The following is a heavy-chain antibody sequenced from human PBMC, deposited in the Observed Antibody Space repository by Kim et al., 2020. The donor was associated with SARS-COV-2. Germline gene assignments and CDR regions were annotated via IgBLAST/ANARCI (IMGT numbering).Heavy chain of an antibody. CDR3: ARRGRDAHYDILTGYSYYWYFDL. J-gene: IGHJ2*01. CDR2: IYHSGST. V-gene: IGHV4-4*02. D-gene: IGHD3-9*01. CDR1: GGSISSSNW. Sequence: SETLSLTCAVSGGSISSSNWWSWVRQPPGKGLEWIGEIYHSGSTNYNPSLKSRVTISVDKSKNQFSLKLSSVTAADTAVYYCARRGRDAHYDILTGYSYYWYFDLWGRGTLVTVSS.